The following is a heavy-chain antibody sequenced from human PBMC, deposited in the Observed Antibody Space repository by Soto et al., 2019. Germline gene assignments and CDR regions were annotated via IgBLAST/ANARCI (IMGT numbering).Heavy chain of an antibody. J-gene: IGHJ6*02. D-gene: IGHD3-16*01. CDR1: GFTFSSYG. CDR3: ARLGVVESYGMDV. CDR2: IWYDGSNK. Sequence: QVQLVESGGGVVQPGRSLRLSCAASGFTFSSYGMYWVRQAPGKGLEWVAVIWYDGSNKYYADSVKGRFTISRDNSKNTLYLQMNSLRAEDTAVYYCARLGVVESYGMDVWGQGTTVTVSS. V-gene: IGHV3-33*01.